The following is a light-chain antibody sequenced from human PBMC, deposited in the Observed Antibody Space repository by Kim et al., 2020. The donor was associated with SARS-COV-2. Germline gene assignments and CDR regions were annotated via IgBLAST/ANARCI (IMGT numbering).Light chain of an antibody. V-gene: IGLV2-8*02. CDR2: EVS. CDR3: SSYTDSDTLI. Sequence: QSALTQPPSASRSPGQSVTISCTGTHSDIGRFNYVSWYQHHPGRAPKLIIYEVSRRPSGVPDRFSGSKSANTASLTVSGLQTEDEADYYCSSYTDSDTLIFGGGTQLTVL. CDR1: HSDIGRFNY. J-gene: IGLJ2*01.